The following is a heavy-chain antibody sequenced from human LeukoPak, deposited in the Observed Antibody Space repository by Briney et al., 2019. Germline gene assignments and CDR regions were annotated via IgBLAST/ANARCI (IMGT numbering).Heavy chain of an antibody. CDR2: IDDNGST. Sequence: SETLSLTCTVSGDSISSGDYYWSWIRQPPGKGLEWIGYIDDNGSTYYNPSLKSRVTISVDTSKNQFSLKLSSVTAADTAVYYCARGSGWYKVRLRSYDYWGQGTLVTVSS. V-gene: IGHV4-30-4*08. CDR3: ARGSGWYKVRLRSYDY. D-gene: IGHD6-19*01. J-gene: IGHJ4*02. CDR1: GDSISSGDYY.